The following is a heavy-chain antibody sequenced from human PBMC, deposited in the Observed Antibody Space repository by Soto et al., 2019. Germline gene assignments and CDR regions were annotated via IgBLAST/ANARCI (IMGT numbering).Heavy chain of an antibody. CDR1: GFTFSSYS. J-gene: IGHJ4*02. D-gene: IGHD7-27*01. CDR2: ISSSSSTI. CDR3: ASGENYFDY. Sequence: GESLKISCAASGFTFSSYSMNWVRQAPGKGLEWVSYISSSSSTIYYADSVKGRFTISRDNAKNSLYLQMNSLRDEDTAVYYCASGENYFDYWGQGTLVTVSS. V-gene: IGHV3-48*02.